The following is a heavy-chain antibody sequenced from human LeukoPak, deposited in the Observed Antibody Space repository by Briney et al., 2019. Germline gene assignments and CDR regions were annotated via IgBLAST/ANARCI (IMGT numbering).Heavy chain of an antibody. CDR2: IYYSGST. V-gene: IGHV4-39*07. J-gene: IGHJ5*02. CDR3: ARSHYYDSSGSHNNWFDP. Sequence: SETLSLTCTVSGGSISSSSYYWGWIRQPPGKGLEWIGSIYYSGSTYYNSSLKSRVTISVDTSKNQFSLKLSSVTAADTAVYYCARSHYYDSSGSHNNWFDPWGQGTLVTVSS. CDR1: GGSISSSSYY. D-gene: IGHD3-22*01.